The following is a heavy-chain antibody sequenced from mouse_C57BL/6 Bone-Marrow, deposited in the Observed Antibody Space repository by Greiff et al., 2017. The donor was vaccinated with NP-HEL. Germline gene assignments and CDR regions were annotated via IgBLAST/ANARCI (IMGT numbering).Heavy chain of an antibody. Sequence: QVQLKQPGAELVKPGASVKVSCKASGYTFTSYWMHWVKQRPGQGLEWIGRIHPSDSDTNYNQKFKGKATLTVDKSSSTAYMQLSSLTSEDSAVYYCAIRRGLLLYWYFDVWGTGTTVTVSS. CDR1: GYTFTSYW. D-gene: IGHD2-3*01. CDR2: IHPSDSDT. V-gene: IGHV1-74*01. CDR3: AIRRGLLLYWYFDV. J-gene: IGHJ1*03.